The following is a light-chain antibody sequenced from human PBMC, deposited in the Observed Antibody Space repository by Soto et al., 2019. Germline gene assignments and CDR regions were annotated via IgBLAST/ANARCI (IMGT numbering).Light chain of an antibody. Sequence: EIVLTKSPATLSLSRGERATLSCRASQSVSSYLAWYQQKPGQAPRLLIYDASNRATGIPARFSGSGSGTDGTINISNLEKEDFAVYYCQQRSNWPPTFGQGTRLEI. CDR2: DAS. V-gene: IGKV3-11*01. CDR3: QQRSNWPPT. J-gene: IGKJ5*01. CDR1: QSVSSY.